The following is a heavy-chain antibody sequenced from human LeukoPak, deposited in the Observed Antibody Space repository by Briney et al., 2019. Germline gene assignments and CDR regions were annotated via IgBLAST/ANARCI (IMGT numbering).Heavy chain of an antibody. J-gene: IGHJ6*03. CDR2: IIPIFGTA. V-gene: IGHV1-69*05. CDR3: ARTPTISKFYYYYYMDV. Sequence: SVTVSCKASGGTFSSYAISWVRQAPGQGLEWMGGIIPIFGTANYAQKFQGRVTITTDESTSTAYMELSSLRSEDTAVYYCARTPTISKFYYYYYMDVWGKGTTVTVSS. CDR1: GGTFSSYA. D-gene: IGHD3-3*01.